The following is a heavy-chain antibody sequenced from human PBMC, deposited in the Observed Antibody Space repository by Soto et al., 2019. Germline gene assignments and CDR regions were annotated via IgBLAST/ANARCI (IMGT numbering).Heavy chain of an antibody. CDR3: IYRRASWDYHGLDV. D-gene: IGHD3-3*02. Sequence: QFTLKESGPTVVKPTETLTLTCTFSGFSLTTVGVGVGWIRQPPGRSPEWLAVSYWNDDRRRSPSLEHRLTITKDTSKNQVVLTMTNMDPVDTATYYCIYRRASWDYHGLDVWGQGIPVTVSS. CDR2: SYWNDDR. V-gene: IGHV2-5*01. CDR1: GFSLTTVGVG. J-gene: IGHJ6*02.